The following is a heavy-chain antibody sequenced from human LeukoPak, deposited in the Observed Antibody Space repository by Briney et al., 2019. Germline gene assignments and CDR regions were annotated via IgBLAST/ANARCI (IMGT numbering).Heavy chain of an antibody. CDR2: ISGSGGST. V-gene: IGHV3-23*01. Sequence: GGSLRLSCAASGFTFSSYAMSWVRQAPGKGLEWVSAISGSGGSTYYADSVKGRFTISRDNSKNTLYLQMNSLRAEDTAIYYCANGRWAMVTTPISLGDWGQGTLVTVSS. J-gene: IGHJ4*02. D-gene: IGHD4-17*01. CDR1: GFTFSSYA. CDR3: ANGRWAMVTTPISLGD.